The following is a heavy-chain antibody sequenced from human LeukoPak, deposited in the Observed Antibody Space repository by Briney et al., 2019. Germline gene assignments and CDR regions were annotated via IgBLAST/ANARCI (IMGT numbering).Heavy chain of an antibody. CDR1: GGSIRSSYYY. CDR2: IYDSGST. J-gene: IGHJ3*02. Sequence: SETLSLTCTVSGGSIRSSYYYWGWIRQPPGKGLEWIGSIYDSGSTYYNPSLKSRVTISVDTSKNQFSLKLNSVTAADTAVYYCARGQYYDSSGYLLGAFDIWGQGTMVTVSS. V-gene: IGHV4-39*01. D-gene: IGHD3-22*01. CDR3: ARGQYYDSSGYLLGAFDI.